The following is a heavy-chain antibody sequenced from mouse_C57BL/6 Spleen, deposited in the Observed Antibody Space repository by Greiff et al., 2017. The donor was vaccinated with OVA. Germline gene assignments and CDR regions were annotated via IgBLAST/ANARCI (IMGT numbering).Heavy chain of an antibody. CDR2: IYPGDGDT. CDR1: GYAFSSSW. Sequence: VQLQQSGPELVKPGASVKLSCKASGYAFSSSWMNWVKQRPGQGLEWIGRIYPGDGDTNYNGKFKGKATLTADKSSSTAYMQLSSLTSEDSAVYFCAREGDGDYWGQGTTLTVSS. CDR3: AREGDGDY. D-gene: IGHD3-3*01. V-gene: IGHV1-82*01. J-gene: IGHJ2*01.